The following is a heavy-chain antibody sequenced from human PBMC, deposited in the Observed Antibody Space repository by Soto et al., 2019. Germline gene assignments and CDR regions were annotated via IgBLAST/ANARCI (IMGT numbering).Heavy chain of an antibody. CDR1: GFTFSDSN. J-gene: IGHJ6*04. Sequence: QVQLVESGGDLVKPGGCLRLSCTASGFTFSDSNMSWIRQAPGKGPESLSYISGDGRDINYADSVKGRFTISRDNARNSLYLQMNSLRDDDTAVYYCSRDPRRLDVWGKGTTVTVSP. CDR3: SRDPRRLDV. V-gene: IGHV3-11*01. CDR2: ISGDGRDI.